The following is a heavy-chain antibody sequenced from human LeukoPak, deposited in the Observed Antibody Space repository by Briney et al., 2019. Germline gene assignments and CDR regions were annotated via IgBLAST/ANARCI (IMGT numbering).Heavy chain of an antibody. CDR2: IRYDGSNK. V-gene: IGHV3-30*02. J-gene: IGHJ4*02. Sequence: GGSLRLSCAASGFTFSSYGMHWVRQAPGKGLEWVAFIRYDGSNKYYADSVKGRFTISRDNAKNSLYLQMNSLRAEDTAVYYCARCAAMGRYCSSTSCYENFDYWGQGTLVTVSS. CDR1: GFTFSSYG. D-gene: IGHD2-2*01. CDR3: ARCAAMGRYCSSTSCYENFDY.